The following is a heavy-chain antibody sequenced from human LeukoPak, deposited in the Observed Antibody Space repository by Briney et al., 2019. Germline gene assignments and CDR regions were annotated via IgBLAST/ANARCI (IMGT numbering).Heavy chain of an antibody. D-gene: IGHD4-17*01. J-gene: IGHJ4*02. V-gene: IGHV3-23*01. CDR1: GFTFSSSA. CDR2: ISYSGSGT. CDR3: AKGTQPSDYGSHFDY. Sequence: GGSLRLSCAASGFTFSSSAMAWVRHAPGKGLEWVSTISYSGSGTYYADSVKGRFTISRDNSENTVYLQMTSLRAEDTAVYYCAKGTQPSDYGSHFDYWGQGTLVTVSS.